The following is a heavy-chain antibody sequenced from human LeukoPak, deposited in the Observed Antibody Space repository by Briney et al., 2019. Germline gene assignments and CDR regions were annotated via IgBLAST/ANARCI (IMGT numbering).Heavy chain of an antibody. V-gene: IGHV4-59*01. CDR1: GVSISTYY. D-gene: IGHD6-19*01. J-gene: IGHJ4*02. CDR2: IYYSGST. CDR3: ARRGSSGWHFDY. Sequence: SETLSLTCTVSGVSISTYYWSWIRQPPGKGLEWIGYIYYSGSTNYNPSLKSRVTISIDTSKNHFSLKLNSVTAADTAVYYCARRGSSGWHFDYWGQGTLVTVSS.